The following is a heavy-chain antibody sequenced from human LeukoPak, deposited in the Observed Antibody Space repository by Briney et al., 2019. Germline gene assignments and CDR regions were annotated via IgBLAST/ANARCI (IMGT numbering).Heavy chain of an antibody. CDR3: ARDYHPITMIVGSNWFDP. D-gene: IGHD3-22*01. J-gene: IGHJ5*02. CDR2: IWYDGSNK. CDR1: GFTFSSYG. V-gene: IGHV3-33*01. Sequence: PGGSLRLSCAASGFTFSSYGMHWVRQAPGKGLEWVAVIWYDGSNKYYADSVKGRFTISRDNSKNTLYLQMNSLRAEDTAVYYCARDYHPITMIVGSNWFDPWGQGTLVTLSS.